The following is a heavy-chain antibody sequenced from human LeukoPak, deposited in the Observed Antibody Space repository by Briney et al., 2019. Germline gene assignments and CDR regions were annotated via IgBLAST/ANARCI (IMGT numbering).Heavy chain of an antibody. CDR2: IYTSGST. CDR1: GGSISSGSYY. D-gene: IGHD5-18*01. V-gene: IGHV4-61*02. CDR3: ARDPIQLWDQFDY. Sequence: PSQTLSLTCTVSGGSISSGSYYWSWIRQPAGKGLEWIGRIYTSGSTYYNPPLKSRVTISVDTSKNQFSLKLSSVTAADTAVYYYARDPIQLWDQFDYWGQGTLVTVSS. J-gene: IGHJ4*02.